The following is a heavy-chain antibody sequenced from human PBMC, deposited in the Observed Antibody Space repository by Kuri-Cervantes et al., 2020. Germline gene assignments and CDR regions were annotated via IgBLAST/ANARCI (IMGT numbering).Heavy chain of an antibody. V-gene: IGHV3-21*01. D-gene: IGHD6-6*01. CDR2: ISSSSSYI. Sequence: GESLKISCAASGFTFSIYGMHWVRQAPGKGLEWVSSISSSSSYIYYADSVKGRFTISRDNAKNSLYLQMNSLRAEDTAVYYCAREYSSSSVGYWGQGTLVTVSS. CDR1: GFTFSIYG. J-gene: IGHJ4*02. CDR3: AREYSSSSVGY.